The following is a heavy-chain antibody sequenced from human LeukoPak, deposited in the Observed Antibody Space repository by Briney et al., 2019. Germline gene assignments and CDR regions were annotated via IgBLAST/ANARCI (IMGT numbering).Heavy chain of an antibody. CDR2: IIPIFGTA. CDR3: ARVISQYDSSGIFDY. CDR1: GGTFSSYA. J-gene: IGHJ4*02. Sequence: SVKVSCKASGGTFSSYAISWVRQAPGQGLEWMGGIIPIFGTANYAQKFQGRVTITADESTSTAYMELSSLRSEDTAVYYCARVISQYDSSGIFDYWGQGTLVTVSS. V-gene: IGHV1-69*13. D-gene: IGHD3-22*01.